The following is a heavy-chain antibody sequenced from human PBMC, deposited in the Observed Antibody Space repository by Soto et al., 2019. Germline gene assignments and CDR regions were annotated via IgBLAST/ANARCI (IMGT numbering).Heavy chain of an antibody. Sequence: EVQLVESGGGLVKPGWSLRLSCAASGFTFSSYSMNWVRQAPGKGLEWVTSISSSSSYIYYADSVKGRFTISRDNAKNSLYMQMNRLRDEDTAVYYCAIDYDYVWGRGDYWGQGTLVTVSS. V-gene: IGHV3-21*01. J-gene: IGHJ4*02. D-gene: IGHD3-16*01. CDR3: AIDYDYVWGRGDY. CDR2: ISSSSSYI. CDR1: GFTFSSYS.